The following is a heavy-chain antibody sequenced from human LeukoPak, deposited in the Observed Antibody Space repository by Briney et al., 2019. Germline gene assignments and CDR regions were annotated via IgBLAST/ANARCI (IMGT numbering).Heavy chain of an antibody. J-gene: IGHJ4*03. Sequence: SETLSLTCAVYCGSLSRYYWSWIRQSPGKGLEWIAEIDHRGDTNYNPSVKSRVTISVDTAKSQFSLKVRSLSAADTAVYYCARGATISETGYFDFWGQGTLVTVSS. CDR2: IDHRGDT. CDR1: CGSLSRYY. D-gene: IGHD3-3*02. CDR3: ARGATISETGYFDF. V-gene: IGHV4-34*01.